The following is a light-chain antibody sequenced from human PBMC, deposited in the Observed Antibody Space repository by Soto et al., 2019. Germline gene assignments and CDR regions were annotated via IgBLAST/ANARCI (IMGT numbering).Light chain of an antibody. CDR3: QQRSTCPLT. J-gene: IGKJ4*01. CDR2: DAS. CDR1: QNVGGY. Sequence: EVVMTQSPSTLSLSPGERATLSCRASQNVGGYLAWYQQKPGQAPRLLIYDASNRATGIPARFSGSGSGTDFSLTISSLEPEDLAVYYCQQRSTCPLTFGGGTKVDI. V-gene: IGKV3-11*01.